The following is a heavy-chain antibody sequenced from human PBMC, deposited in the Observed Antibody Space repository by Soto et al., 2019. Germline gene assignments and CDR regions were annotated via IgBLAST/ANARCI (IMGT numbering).Heavy chain of an antibody. CDR2: IIPIFGTA. CDR3: ATLGRYYDSSGYGRVGY. Sequence: GASVKVSCKASGGTFSSYAISWVRQAPGQGLEWMGGIIPIFGTANYAQKFQGRVTITADESTSTAYMELSSLRSEDTAVYYCATLGRYYDSSGYGRVGYWGQGTLVTVSS. J-gene: IGHJ4*02. D-gene: IGHD3-22*01. CDR1: GGTFSSYA. V-gene: IGHV1-69*13.